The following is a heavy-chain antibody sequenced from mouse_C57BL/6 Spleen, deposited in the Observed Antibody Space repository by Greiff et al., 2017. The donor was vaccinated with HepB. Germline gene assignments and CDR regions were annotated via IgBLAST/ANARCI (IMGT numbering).Heavy chain of an antibody. CDR1: GFSLTSYG. J-gene: IGHJ3*01. CDR2: IWSGGST. D-gene: IGHD2-4*01. Sequence: VQLKESGPGLVQPSQSLSITCTVSGFSLTSYGVHWVRQSPGKGLEWLGVIWSGGSTDYNAAFISRLSISKDNSKSQVFFKMNSLQADDTAIYYCARRAYDYDGAWFAYWGQGTLVTVSA. CDR3: ARRAYDYDGAWFAY. V-gene: IGHV2-2*01.